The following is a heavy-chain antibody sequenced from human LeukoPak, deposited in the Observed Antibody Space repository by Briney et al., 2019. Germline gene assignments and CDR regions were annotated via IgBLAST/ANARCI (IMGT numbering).Heavy chain of an antibody. CDR3: ARDLGGHYPSTGTFDY. Sequence: PGGSLRLSCAASGFTFSSYWMSWVRQAPGKGLEWVANIKHDGSEKYYVDSMKGRFTISRDNAKNSLYLQMNSLRAEDTAVYYCARDLGGHYPSTGTFDYWGQGTLVIVSS. V-gene: IGHV3-7*01. J-gene: IGHJ4*02. CDR2: IKHDGSEK. D-gene: IGHD1-1*01. CDR1: GFTFSSYW.